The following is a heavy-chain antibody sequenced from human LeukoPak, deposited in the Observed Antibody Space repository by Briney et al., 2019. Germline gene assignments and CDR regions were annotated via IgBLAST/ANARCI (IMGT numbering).Heavy chain of an antibody. V-gene: IGHV3-7*04. Sequence: GGSLRLSCVASAFAFSSNWMSWVRQAPGKGLEWVANIKHDGSDKNYVDSVKGRFTISRDNAKNSVYLQMNSLRAEDTAVYYCARDIAMAGDDYWGQGTLVTVSS. CDR2: IKHDGSDK. CDR1: AFAFSSNW. D-gene: IGHD6-19*01. CDR3: ARDIAMAGDDY. J-gene: IGHJ4*02.